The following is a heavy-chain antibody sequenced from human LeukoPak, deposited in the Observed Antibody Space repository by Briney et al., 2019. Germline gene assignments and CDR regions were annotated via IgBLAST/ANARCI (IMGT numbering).Heavy chain of an antibody. CDR2: IYYSGST. CDR1: GGSISSYY. V-gene: IGHV4-59*08. Sequence: SETLSLTCTVSGGSISSYYWSWIRQPPGKGLEWIGYIYYSGSTNYNPSLKSRVTISVDTSKNQFSLKLSSVTAADTAVYYCATSVGGVIITSNPLNWRHWGQGTLVTVSS. CDR3: ATSVGGVIITSNPLNWRH. J-gene: IGHJ4*02. D-gene: IGHD3-10*01.